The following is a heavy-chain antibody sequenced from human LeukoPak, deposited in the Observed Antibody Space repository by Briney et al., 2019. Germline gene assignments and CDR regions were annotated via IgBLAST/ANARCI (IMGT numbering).Heavy chain of an antibody. Sequence: AGSLRLSCAASGFTFSSYSMNWVRQAPGKGLEWVSHITSGSSTIYYADSVKGRFTISRDNAKNSLYLQMNSLRDEDTAVYYCARDRLLVGATSSYHGVDVWGQGTTVTVSS. J-gene: IGHJ6*02. CDR2: ITSGSSTI. D-gene: IGHD1-26*01. V-gene: IGHV3-48*02. CDR3: ARDRLLVGATSSYHGVDV. CDR1: GFTFSSYS.